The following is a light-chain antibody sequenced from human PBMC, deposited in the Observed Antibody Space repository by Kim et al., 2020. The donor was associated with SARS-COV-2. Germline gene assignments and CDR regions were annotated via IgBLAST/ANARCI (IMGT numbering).Light chain of an antibody. Sequence: ASVGDRVTITCRASQSISTWLAWYQQKPGKAPKLLIYKASSLESGVPSRFSGSGSGTEFTLTISSLQPDDFATYYCQQYNSYPWTFGQGTKVDIK. J-gene: IGKJ1*01. V-gene: IGKV1-5*03. CDR3: QQYNSYPWT. CDR2: KAS. CDR1: QSISTW.